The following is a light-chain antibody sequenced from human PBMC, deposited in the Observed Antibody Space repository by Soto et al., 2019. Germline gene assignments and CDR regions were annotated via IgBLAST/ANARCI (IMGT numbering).Light chain of an antibody. V-gene: IGKV4-1*01. CDR3: QQYYSSPLA. J-gene: IGKJ4*01. CDR2: WAS. Sequence: DIVMTQSPDSLAVSLGERATINCKSSQSVLHSSNNKNYLAWYQQKPGQPPNLLIYWASTRESGVPDRVSGSGSGTDFTLTISSLQAEDVAVYYCQQYYSSPLAFGGGTKVEIK. CDR1: QSVLHSSNNKNY.